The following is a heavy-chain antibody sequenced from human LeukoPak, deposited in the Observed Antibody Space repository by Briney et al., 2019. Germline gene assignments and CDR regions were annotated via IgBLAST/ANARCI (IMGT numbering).Heavy chain of an antibody. CDR2: ISAYNGNT. CDR1: GYTFTSYG. D-gene: IGHD6-13*01. Sequence: ASVKVSCKASGYTFTSYGMSWVRQAPGQGLEWMGWISAYNGNTNYAQKLQGRVTMATDTSTSTAYMELRSLRSDDTAVYYCARDGPGYSSSWYSSAYWGQGTLATVSS. J-gene: IGHJ4*02. CDR3: ARDGPGYSSSWYSSAY. V-gene: IGHV1-18*01.